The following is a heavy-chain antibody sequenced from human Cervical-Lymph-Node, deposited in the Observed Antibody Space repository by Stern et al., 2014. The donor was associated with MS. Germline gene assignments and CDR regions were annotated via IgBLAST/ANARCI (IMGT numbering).Heavy chain of an antibody. CDR1: GFTFSNSY. Sequence: QMQLVQSGGGLVKPGGSLRLSCAASGFTFSNSYMTWIRQAPGKGLEWISYISPTGDTIYYADSVKGRFTLSRDNAQHSLYLQMNSLRAEDTAVYYCARERGASSWHDYWGQGTLVTVSS. D-gene: IGHD6-13*01. J-gene: IGHJ4*02. CDR3: ARERGASSWHDY. V-gene: IGHV3-11*01. CDR2: ISPTGDTI.